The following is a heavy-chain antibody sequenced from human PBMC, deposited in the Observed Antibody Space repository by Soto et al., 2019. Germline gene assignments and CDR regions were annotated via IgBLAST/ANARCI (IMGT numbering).Heavy chain of an antibody. CDR3: RATSPLFYYYGMDV. D-gene: IGHD6-6*01. V-gene: IGHV4-38-2*01. CDR2: IYHSGST. Sequence: SETLSLTCAVSGYSISSGYYWGWIRQPPGKGLEWIGSIYHSGSTYYNPSLKSRVTISVDTSKNQFSLKLSSVTAADTAVYYRRATSPLFYYYGMDVWGQGTTVTSP. J-gene: IGHJ6*02. CDR1: GYSISSGYY.